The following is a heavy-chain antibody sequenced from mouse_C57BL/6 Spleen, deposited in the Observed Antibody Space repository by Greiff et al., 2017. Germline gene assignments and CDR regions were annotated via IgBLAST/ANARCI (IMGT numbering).Heavy chain of an antibody. Sequence: QVHVKQPGAELVKPGASVKLSCKASGYTFTSYWMHWVKQRPGRGLEWIGRIDPNSGGTKYNEKFKSKATLTVDKPSSTAYMQLSSLTSEDSAVYYCARSGYDYDVDYYAMDYWGQGTSVTVSS. CDR1: GYTFTSYW. D-gene: IGHD2-4*01. J-gene: IGHJ4*01. CDR2: IDPNSGGT. CDR3: ARSGYDYDVDYYAMDY. V-gene: IGHV1-72*01.